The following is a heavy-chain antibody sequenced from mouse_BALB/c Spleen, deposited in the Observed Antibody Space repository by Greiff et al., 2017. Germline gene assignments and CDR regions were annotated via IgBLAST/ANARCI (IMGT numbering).Heavy chain of an antibody. J-gene: IGHJ2*01. CDR1: GFTFSSYA. CDR3: ARNYYGYGYYFDD. D-gene: IGHD1-2*01. CDR2: ISSGGST. V-gene: IGHV5-6-5*01. Sequence: EVKLMESGGGLVKPGGSLKLSCAASGFTFSSYAMSWVRQTPEKRLEWVASISSGGSTYYPDSVKGRFTISRDNARNILYLQMSSLRSEDTAMYDCARNYYGYGYYFDDWGQGTTLTVSS.